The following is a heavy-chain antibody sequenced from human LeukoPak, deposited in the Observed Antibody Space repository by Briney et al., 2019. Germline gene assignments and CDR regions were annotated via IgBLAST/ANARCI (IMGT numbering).Heavy chain of an antibody. D-gene: IGHD3-3*01. CDR1: GGSFSGYY. V-gene: IGHV4-34*01. CDR3: ARGALYYDFWSGYNFSGYFDC. Sequence: SETLSLTCAVYGGSFSGYYWSWIRQPPGKGLEWIGEINHSGSTNYNPSLKSRVTISVDTSKNQFSLKLSSVTAADTAVYYCARGALYYDFWSGYNFSGYFDCWGQGTLVTVSS. J-gene: IGHJ4*02. CDR2: INHSGST.